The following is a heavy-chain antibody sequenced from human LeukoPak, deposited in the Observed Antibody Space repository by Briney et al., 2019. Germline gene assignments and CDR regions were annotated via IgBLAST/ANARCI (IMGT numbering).Heavy chain of an antibody. Sequence: ASVKVSCKASGYSFTTNGITWVRQAPGQGLEWMGWISIDSGKTNYAQKFQARVIMTTDTSTRTAYMELRSLRSDDTAVYYCARDRDHAFDIWGQGTRVT. D-gene: IGHD5-24*01. CDR3: ARDRDHAFDI. CDR1: GYSFTTNG. J-gene: IGHJ3*02. V-gene: IGHV1-18*01. CDR2: ISIDSGKT.